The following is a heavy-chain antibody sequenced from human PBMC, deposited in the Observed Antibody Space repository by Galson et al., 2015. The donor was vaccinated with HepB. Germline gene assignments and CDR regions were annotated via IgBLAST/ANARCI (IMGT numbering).Heavy chain of an antibody. V-gene: IGHV3-23*01. CDR2: VNGGATNT. CDR3: AKASGTPRGRFDS. J-gene: IGHJ5*01. Sequence: SLRLSCAASGFTFSSFAMNWVRQAPGKGLEWVSVVNGGATNTNYADSVKGRFTISRDNSKDTVFLQMDGLRADGTAVYYCAKASGTPRGRFDSWGQGTLVTVSS. CDR1: GFTFSSFA.